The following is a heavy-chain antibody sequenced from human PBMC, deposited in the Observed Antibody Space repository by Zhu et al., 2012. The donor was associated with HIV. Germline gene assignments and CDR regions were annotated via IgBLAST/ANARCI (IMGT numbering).Heavy chain of an antibody. D-gene: IGHD3-10*01. V-gene: IGHV4-38-2*01. CDR1: GYSISSGYY. J-gene: IGHJ4*02. CDR3: ARQGGSGSFSTDY. CDR2: IYHSGST. Sequence: QVQLQESGPGLVKPSETLSLTCAVSGYSISSGYYWGWIRQPPGKGLEWIGSIYHSGSTYYNPSLKSRVTISVDTSKNQFSLKLSSVTAADTAVYYCARQGGSGSFSTDYWGQGTLVTVSS.